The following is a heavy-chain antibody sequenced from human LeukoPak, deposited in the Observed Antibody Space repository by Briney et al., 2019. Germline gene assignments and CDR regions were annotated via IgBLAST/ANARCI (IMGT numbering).Heavy chain of an antibody. CDR3: AKDFGYSYGPFDY. CDR2: ISGSGGST. Sequence: GGSLRLSCAASGFTFSSYAMSWVRQAPGKGLEWVSAISGSGGSTYYADSVKGRFTISRDNSKNTLYLQTNSLRAEDTAVYYCAKDFGYSYGPFDYWGQGTLVTVSS. CDR1: GFTFSSYA. V-gene: IGHV3-23*01. J-gene: IGHJ4*02. D-gene: IGHD5-18*01.